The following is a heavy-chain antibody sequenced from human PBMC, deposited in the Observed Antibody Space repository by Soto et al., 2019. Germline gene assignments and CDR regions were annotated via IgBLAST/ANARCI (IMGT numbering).Heavy chain of an antibody. CDR3: ARDGGQNWNYGRLDY. J-gene: IGHJ4*02. Sequence: GGSLRLSCAASGFTFSSYGMHWVRQAPGKGLEWVAVIWYDGSNKYYAGSVKGRFTISRDNSKNTLYLQMNSLRAEDTAVYYCARDGGQNWNYGRLDYWGQGTLVTVSS. V-gene: IGHV3-33*01. D-gene: IGHD1-7*01. CDR2: IWYDGSNK. CDR1: GFTFSSYG.